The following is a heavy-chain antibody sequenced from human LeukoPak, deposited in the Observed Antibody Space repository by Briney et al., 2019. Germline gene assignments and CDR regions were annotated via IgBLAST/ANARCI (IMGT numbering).Heavy chain of an antibody. CDR2: INHSGST. CDR3: ARRSVYYYGSGSSQYYYYYYGMDV. D-gene: IGHD3-10*01. CDR1: GGSFSGYY. J-gene: IGHJ6*02. V-gene: IGHV4-34*01. Sequence: SETLSLTCAVYGGSFSGYYWSWIRQPPGKGLEWIGEINHSGSTNYNPSLKSRVTISVDTSKNQFSLKLSSVTAADTAVYYCARRSVYYYGSGSSQYYYYYYGMDVWGQGTTVTVS.